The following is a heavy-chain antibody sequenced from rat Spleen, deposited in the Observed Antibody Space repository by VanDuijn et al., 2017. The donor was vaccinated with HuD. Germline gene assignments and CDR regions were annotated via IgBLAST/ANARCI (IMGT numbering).Heavy chain of an antibody. CDR2: ISTSGGST. Sequence: EVQLVESGGGLVQPGRSLKLSCAASGFTFSNYDMAWVRQAPTKGLEWVASISTSGGSTYYRDSVKGRFTVSRDKAKSTLYLQMDSLRSEDTATYYCVTWGRYWGQGVMVTVSS. J-gene: IGHJ2*01. V-gene: IGHV5-25*01. D-gene: IGHD1-11*01. CDR1: GFTFSNYD. CDR3: VTWGRY.